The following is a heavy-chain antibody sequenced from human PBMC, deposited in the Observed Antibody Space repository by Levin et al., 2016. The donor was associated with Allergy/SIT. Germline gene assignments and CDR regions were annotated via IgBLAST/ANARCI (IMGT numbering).Heavy chain of an antibody. CDR2: INHSGST. V-gene: IGHV4-34*01. J-gene: IGHJ6*02. D-gene: IGHD3-10*01. Sequence: SETLSLTCDVYGGTLTDYSWTWIRQLPGKGLEWIGEINHSGSTNYNPSLQSRVTLSVDTSKIQFSLRLTSVTVADTALYYCARGRYGSGSSSHRSKYYNYGMDVWGQGTTVTVSS. CDR1: GGTLTDYS. CDR3: ARGRYGSGSSSHRSKYYNYGMDV.